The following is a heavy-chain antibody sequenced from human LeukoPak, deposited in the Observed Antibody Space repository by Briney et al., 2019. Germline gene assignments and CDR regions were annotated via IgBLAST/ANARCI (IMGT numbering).Heavy chain of an antibody. CDR2: INHSGST. J-gene: IGHJ3*02. CDR3: ARGPRIPYAFDI. CDR1: GGSFSGYC. V-gene: IGHV4-34*01. Sequence: SETLSLTCAVYGGSFSGYCWSWIRQPPGKGLEWIGEINHSGSTNYNPSLKSRVTISVDTSKNQFSLKLSSVTAADTAVYYCARGPRIPYAFDIWGQGTMVTVSS.